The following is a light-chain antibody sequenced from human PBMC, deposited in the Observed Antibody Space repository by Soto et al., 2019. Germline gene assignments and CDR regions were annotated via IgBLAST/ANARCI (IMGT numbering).Light chain of an antibody. Sequence: DIQMTQSPSSLSASVGDRVTITCRASQSISSYLNWYQQKPGKAPKLLIYAASSLHSGVPSRFSGSGSGTDFTLIISSLQPEDFATYYWQHSYSTLVTFGQGTKLEIK. CDR1: QSISSY. CDR2: AAS. CDR3: QHSYSTLVT. V-gene: IGKV1-39*01. J-gene: IGKJ2*01.